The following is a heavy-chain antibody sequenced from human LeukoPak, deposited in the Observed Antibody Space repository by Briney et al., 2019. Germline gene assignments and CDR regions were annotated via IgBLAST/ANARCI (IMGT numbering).Heavy chain of an antibody. J-gene: IGHJ4*02. CDR1: GYSFTSYW. D-gene: IGHD5-24*01. CDR3: ARTVEMATIVGYFDY. V-gene: IGHV5-51*01. CDR2: IYPGDSDT. Sequence: GGSLRLSCKGSGYSFTSYWIGWVRQMAGNGLEWMGIIYPGDSDTRYSPSFQGQVTISADKSISTAYLQWSSLKASDTAMYYCARTVEMATIVGYFDYWGQGTLVTVSS.